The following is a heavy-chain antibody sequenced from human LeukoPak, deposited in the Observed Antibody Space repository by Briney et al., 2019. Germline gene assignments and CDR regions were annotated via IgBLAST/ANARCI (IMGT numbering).Heavy chain of an antibody. J-gene: IGHJ4*02. CDR3: AKASSRRLLRPANDY. CDR1: GFTFDDYA. Sequence: SLRLSCAASGFTFDDYAMHWVRQGPGKGPEWVSGISWNSGSIGYADSVKGRFTISRDNAKNSLYLQMNSLRGEDTALYFCAKASSRRLLRPANDYWGQGTWVTVSS. V-gene: IGHV3-9*01. D-gene: IGHD2-15*01. CDR2: ISWNSGSI.